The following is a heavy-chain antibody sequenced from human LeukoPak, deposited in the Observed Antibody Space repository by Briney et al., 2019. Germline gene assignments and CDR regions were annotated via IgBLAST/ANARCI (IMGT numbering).Heavy chain of an antibody. D-gene: IGHD6-19*01. V-gene: IGHV4-39*06. Sequence: WARQPPGKGLEWIGSVYYSGTTYYNPSLKSRVTISLDTSKNQFTLKLSSVTAADTAVYYCARDPRSVAGLFDYWGQGTLVTVPS. J-gene: IGHJ4*02. CDR3: ARDPRSVAGLFDY. CDR2: VYYSGTT.